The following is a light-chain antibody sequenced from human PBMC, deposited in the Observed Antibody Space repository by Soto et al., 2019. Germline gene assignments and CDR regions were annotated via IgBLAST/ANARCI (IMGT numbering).Light chain of an antibody. Sequence: SYELTQPPSVSVAPGKTARITCGGNNIGRKPVHWYQRKPGQAPVLVIYYDSDRPSGIPERFSGSNSGNTATLTISRVEAGDEADYYCQVWDSTSDHLVFGGGTKLTVL. CDR3: QVWDSTSDHLV. CDR2: YDS. J-gene: IGLJ2*01. CDR1: NIGRKP. V-gene: IGLV3-21*04.